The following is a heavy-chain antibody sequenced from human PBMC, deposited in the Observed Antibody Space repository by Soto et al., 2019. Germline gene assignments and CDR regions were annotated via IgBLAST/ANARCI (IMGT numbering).Heavy chain of an antibody. CDR2: IYASGST. J-gene: IGHJ4*02. V-gene: IGHV4-4*07. CDR1: GGSISSYH. CDR3: ARESGDNWDYEAS. Sequence: PSETLSLTCTVSGGSISSYHWSWIRQPAGKGLEWIGRIYASGSTKYNPSLKSRVSLSIDTSKNQFFLKSSSVTAADSAVYFCARESGDNWDYEASWGQGTPVTVSS. D-gene: IGHD1-7*01.